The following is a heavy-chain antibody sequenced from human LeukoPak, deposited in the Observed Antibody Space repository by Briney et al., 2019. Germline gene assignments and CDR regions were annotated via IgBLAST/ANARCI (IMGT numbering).Heavy chain of an antibody. V-gene: IGHV4-4*07. CDR1: GGSTSSYY. J-gene: IGHJ4*02. CDR3: ARQLVWDSSGYYALDY. Sequence: SETLSLTCTVSGGSTSSYYWSWIRQPAGKGLEWIGRIYTSGSTNYNPSLKSRVTMSVDTSKNQFSLKLSSVTAADTAVYYCARQLVWDSSGYYALDYWGQGTLVTVSS. D-gene: IGHD3-22*01. CDR2: IYTSGST.